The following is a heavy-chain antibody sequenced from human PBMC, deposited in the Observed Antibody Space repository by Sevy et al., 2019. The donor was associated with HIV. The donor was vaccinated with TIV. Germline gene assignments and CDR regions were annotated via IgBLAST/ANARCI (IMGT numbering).Heavy chain of an antibody. D-gene: IGHD3-22*01. Sequence: ASVKVSCKVSGYTLTQLSMHWVRQAPGKGLEWMGTFDPEDGKTIYAQKFQGRVTMTEDKSTDTAYMQLTSLRSEDTAVFYCAVTKDYYDSSGYPFDYWCLGTLVTVSS. J-gene: IGHJ4*02. V-gene: IGHV1-24*01. CDR1: GYTLTQLS. CDR2: FDPEDGKT. CDR3: AVTKDYYDSSGYPFDY.